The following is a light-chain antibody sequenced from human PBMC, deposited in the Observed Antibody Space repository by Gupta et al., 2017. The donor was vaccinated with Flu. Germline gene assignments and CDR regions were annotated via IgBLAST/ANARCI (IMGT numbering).Light chain of an antibody. CDR1: QCISSY. J-gene: IGKJ1*01. Sequence: GDRVTISCRRSQCISSYLAWYQQKPGKAPELLIYAASTLQSGVPSRFSGSGSGTDFTLTISCLQSEDFATYYCQQYYSFPRTFGQGTKVEIK. V-gene: IGKV1D-8*01. CDR3: QQYYSFPRT. CDR2: AAS.